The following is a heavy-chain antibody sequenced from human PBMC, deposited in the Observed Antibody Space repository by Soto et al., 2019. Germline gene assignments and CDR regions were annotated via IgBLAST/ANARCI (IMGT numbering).Heavy chain of an antibody. CDR3: ASRTSGWYFDY. CDR2: ISGSGGST. J-gene: IGHJ4*02. D-gene: IGHD6-19*01. Sequence: EVQLLESGGGLVQPGGSLRLSCTASGFTFSSYAMNGVRQAPGKGLEWVSVISGSGGSTYYADSVKGRFTISRDNSKNKLYLQMNSLRAEDTAVYYCASRTSGWYFDYWGQGTLVTVSS. CDR1: GFTFSSYA. V-gene: IGHV3-23*01.